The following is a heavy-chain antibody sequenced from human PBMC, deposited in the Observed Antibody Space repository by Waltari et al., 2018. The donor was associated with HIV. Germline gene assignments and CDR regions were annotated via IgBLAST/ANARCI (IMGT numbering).Heavy chain of an antibody. Sequence: VQLQESGPGLVKSSQTLSLTCTVSGGSISSSNYYWSWIRRPAGRGLEWIGGVFLSGRTNYTPPLKSRVSMSIDPSKNQFSLNLRSVTAEDTATYFCARRYCGRACNDFYYFDLWGRGTLVTVSS. CDR2: VFLSGRT. V-gene: IGHV4-61*02. CDR3: ARRYCGRACNDFYYFDL. J-gene: IGHJ2*01. D-gene: IGHD2-21*01. CDR1: GGSISSSNYY.